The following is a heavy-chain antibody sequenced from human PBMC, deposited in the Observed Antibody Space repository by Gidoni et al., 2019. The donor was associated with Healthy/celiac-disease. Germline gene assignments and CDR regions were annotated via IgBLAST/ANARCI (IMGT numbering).Heavy chain of an antibody. J-gene: IGHJ4*02. CDR2: SSCSGGST. Sequence: EVQLVEPGGGLVEPGGSLRLSCAASGFTVSSYAMSWVRQAPGTGLAWVSASSCSGGSTHYADSVKGRFPISRANSNNTLYLQINSLRAEDTAVYSCAKAHNWNYVDSGYFDSWGQGTLVTVSS. CDR3: AKAHNWNYVDSGYFDS. V-gene: IGHV3-23*04. CDR1: GFTVSSYA. D-gene: IGHD1-7*01.